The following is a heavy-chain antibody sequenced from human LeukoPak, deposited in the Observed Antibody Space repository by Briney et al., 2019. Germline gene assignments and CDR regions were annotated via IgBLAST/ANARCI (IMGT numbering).Heavy chain of an antibody. D-gene: IGHD5-18*01. V-gene: IGHV1-8*01. CDR3: ARADVDTAMVPLY. Sequence: ASVKVSCKASGYTFTSYDINWVQQATGQGLEWMGWMNPNSGNTGYAQKFQGRVTMARDTSISTAYMELSRLRSDDTAVYYCARADVDTAMVPLYWGQGTLVTVSS. J-gene: IGHJ4*02. CDR1: GYTFTSYD. CDR2: MNPNSGNT.